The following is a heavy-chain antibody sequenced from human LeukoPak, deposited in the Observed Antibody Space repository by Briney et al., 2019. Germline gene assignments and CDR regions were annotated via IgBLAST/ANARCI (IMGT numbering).Heavy chain of an antibody. D-gene: IGHD6-13*01. CDR2: IDYSGIT. J-gene: IGHJ4*02. Sequence: PSETLSLTFTVSGGSINRKYWSWIRQPPGKGLEWIGYIDYSGITSYNPSLKSRVTIAIETSKNQSSLKVTSVTAADTAVYYCARAEAAAYADYWGQGTRVTVSS. V-gene: IGHV4-59*08. CDR1: GGSINRKY. CDR3: ARAEAAAYADY.